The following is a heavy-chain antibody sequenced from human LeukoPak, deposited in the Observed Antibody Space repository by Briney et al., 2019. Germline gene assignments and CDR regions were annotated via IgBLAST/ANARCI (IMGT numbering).Heavy chain of an antibody. Sequence: ASVKVSCKASGGTFSSYAINWVRQATGQGLEWMGWMNPNSGNTGYAQKFQGRVTMTRNTSISTAYMELSSLRSEDTAVYYCARDNDSRDPPHFDYWGQGTLVTVSS. J-gene: IGHJ4*02. CDR3: ARDNDSRDPPHFDY. CDR2: MNPNSGNT. CDR1: GGTFSSYA. D-gene: IGHD3-16*01. V-gene: IGHV1-8*02.